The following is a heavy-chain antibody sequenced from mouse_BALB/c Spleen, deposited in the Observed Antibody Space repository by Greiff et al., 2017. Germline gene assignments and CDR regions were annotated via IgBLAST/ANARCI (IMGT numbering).Heavy chain of an antibody. CDR3: ARGLGYFDY. J-gene: IGHJ2*01. CDR1: GFTFSSYT. CDR2: ISSGGSYT. V-gene: IGHV5-6-4*01. Sequence: EVKLVESGGGLVKPGGSLKLSCAASGFTFSSYTMSWVRQTPEKRLEWVATISSGGSYTYYPDSVKGRFTISRDNAKNTLYLQMSSLKSEDTAMYYCARGLGYFDYWGQGTTLTVSS. D-gene: IGHD4-1*01.